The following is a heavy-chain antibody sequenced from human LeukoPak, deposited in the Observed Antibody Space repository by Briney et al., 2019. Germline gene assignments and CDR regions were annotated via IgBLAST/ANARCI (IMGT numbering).Heavy chain of an antibody. D-gene: IGHD2/OR15-2a*01. CDR2: IYSSGST. CDR3: ARGGRVFYYFDY. J-gene: IGHJ4*02. CDR1: GGSISSYY. Sequence: PSETLSLTCTVSGGSISSYYWSWIRQPAGKGLEWIGRIYSSGSTNYNPSPKSRVTMSIDTSKNQFSLKLSSVTAADTAVYYCARGGRVFYYFDYWGQGTLVTVSS. V-gene: IGHV4-4*07.